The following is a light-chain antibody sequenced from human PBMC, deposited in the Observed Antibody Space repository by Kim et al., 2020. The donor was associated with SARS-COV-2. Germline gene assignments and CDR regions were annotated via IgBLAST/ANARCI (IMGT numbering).Light chain of an antibody. J-gene: IGKJ4*01. CDR2: LAS. CDR3: QQRNAWPLS. CDR1: QSVKTN. V-gene: IGKV3-11*01. Sequence: LSPGERATLSCRASQSVKTNLAWYQQKPGQAPRLLIDLASNRATGIPARFSGSGSGTDFTLTISRLDPEDFAVYYCQQRNAWPLSFGGGTKVDIK.